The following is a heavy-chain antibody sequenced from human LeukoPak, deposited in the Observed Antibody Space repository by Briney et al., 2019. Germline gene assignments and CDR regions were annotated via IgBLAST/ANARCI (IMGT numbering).Heavy chain of an antibody. CDR1: GFNFSDYY. D-gene: IGHD5-24*01. J-gene: IGHJ6*02. CDR2: MSSRSGII. CDR3: AGGLLEAQGWLQWLGTVYSMDV. Sequence: GGSLRLSCVASGFNFSDYYMNWIRQSPGKGLEWISYMSSRSGIIYYADSVKGRFTISRDNARNSQYLQMNSLRVDDTAVYYCAGGLLEAQGWLQWLGTVYSMDVWGQGTPVTVSS. V-gene: IGHV3-11*01.